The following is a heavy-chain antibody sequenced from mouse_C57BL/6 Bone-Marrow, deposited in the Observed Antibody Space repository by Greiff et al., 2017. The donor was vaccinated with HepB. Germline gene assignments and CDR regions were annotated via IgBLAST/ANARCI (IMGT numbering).Heavy chain of an antibody. D-gene: IGHD1-1*01. J-gene: IGHJ1*03. CDR3: AGGALIYCYGSNPYWYFDV. CDR1: GYSFTDYN. V-gene: IGHV1-39*01. CDR2: INPNYGST. Sequence: EVQLQQSGPELVKPGASVKISCKASGYSFTDYNMNWVKQSNGKSLEWIGVINPNYGSTSYNQKFKGKATLTVDKSSSTAYMQLNSLTSEDSAVYYYAGGALIYCYGSNPYWYFDVWGTGTTVTVSS.